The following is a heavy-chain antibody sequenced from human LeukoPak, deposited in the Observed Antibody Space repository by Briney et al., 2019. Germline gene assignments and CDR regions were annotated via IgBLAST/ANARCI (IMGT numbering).Heavy chain of an antibody. CDR3: AKDILGTTSDAFDI. CDR1: QFTFEDYA. V-gene: IGHV3-9*01. J-gene: IGHJ3*02. Sequence: PGRSLRLFCAASQFTFEDYAMHWVRHVPGKGLEWVSGITRNSGIIAYADSVKGRFTISRDNANKSLYLHMNSLRPEDTAFYYCAKDILGTTSDAFDIWGQGAMVIVSS. CDR2: ITRNSGII. D-gene: IGHD1-7*01.